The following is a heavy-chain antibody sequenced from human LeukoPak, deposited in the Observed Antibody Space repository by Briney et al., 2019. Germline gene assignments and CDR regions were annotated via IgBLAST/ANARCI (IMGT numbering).Heavy chain of an antibody. J-gene: IGHJ4*02. CDR2: IGPSDDNT. Sequence: HTGGSLRLSCAASGFTFSRYGMSWVRQAPGKGLEWVSAIGPSDDNTYLAHSVKGRFTISRDNSKNTVYLEMNSLRAEDTAVYYCARNTREIDYWGQGTLVTVFS. CDR3: ARNTREIDY. CDR1: GFTFSRYG. V-gene: IGHV3-23*01. D-gene: IGHD2-2*02.